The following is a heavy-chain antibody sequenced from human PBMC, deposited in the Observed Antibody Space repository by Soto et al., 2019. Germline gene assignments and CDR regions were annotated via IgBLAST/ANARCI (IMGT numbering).Heavy chain of an antibody. J-gene: IGHJ6*02. CDR3: AREGLGLNYGMDV. CDR1: GYTFSSYE. V-gene: IGHV3-48*03. Sequence: EVQLVESGGGLVQPGGSLRLSCAASGYTFSSYEMNWVRQAPGKGLEWVSYISSSGSTIYYADSVKGRFTISRDNAKNSLYLQMNSLRAEDTSVYYCAREGLGLNYGMDVWGQGTTVTVSS. D-gene: IGHD6-19*01. CDR2: ISSSGSTI.